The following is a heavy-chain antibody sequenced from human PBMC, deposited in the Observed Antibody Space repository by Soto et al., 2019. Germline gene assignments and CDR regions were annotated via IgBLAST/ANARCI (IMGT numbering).Heavy chain of an antibody. J-gene: IGHJ4*02. V-gene: IGHV1-18*01. CDR2: ISAYNGNT. CDR3: ARVGCGGDCHYYFDY. Sequence: ASVKVSCKASGYTFINYVISWVRQAPGQGLEWMGWISAYNGNTNYAQKLQGRVTMTTDTSTSTAYMELRSLRSDDTALYYCARVGCGGDCHYYFDYWGQGTLVTVSS. D-gene: IGHD2-21*02. CDR1: GYTFINYV.